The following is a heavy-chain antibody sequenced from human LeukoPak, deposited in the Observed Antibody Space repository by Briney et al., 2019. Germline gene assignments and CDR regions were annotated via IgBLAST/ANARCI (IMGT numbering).Heavy chain of an antibody. CDR2: ISWNSGTI. J-gene: IGHJ6*02. Sequence: PGRSLRLSCTASGFTFDEYAMHWVRHVPGKGPEWVSGISWNSGTIDYADSVKGRFTISRDNAKRSVYLQMNFLRDEDTALYYCAKSARLVITVRSPMDVWGQGTTVIVSS. CDR3: AKSARLVITVRSPMDV. V-gene: IGHV3-9*01. D-gene: IGHD3-22*01. CDR1: GFTFDEYA.